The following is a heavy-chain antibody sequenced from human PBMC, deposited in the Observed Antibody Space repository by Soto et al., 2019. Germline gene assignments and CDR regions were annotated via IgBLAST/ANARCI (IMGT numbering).Heavy chain of an antibody. V-gene: IGHV5-10-1*01. D-gene: IGHD4-17*01. J-gene: IGHJ6*02. CDR1: GYSFTSYW. Sequence: GESLKISCKGSGYSFTSYWISWVRQMPGKGLEWLGRIDPSDSYTNYSPSFQGHVTSSADKSISTAYLQWSSLKASDTAMYYCARSTTVTTYSDYGMDVWGQGTTVTVSS. CDR3: ARSTTVTTYSDYGMDV. CDR2: IDPSDSYT.